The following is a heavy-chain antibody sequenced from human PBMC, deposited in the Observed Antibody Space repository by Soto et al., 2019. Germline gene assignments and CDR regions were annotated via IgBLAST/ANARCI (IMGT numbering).Heavy chain of an antibody. V-gene: IGHV5-51*01. Sequence: GASLKISCKGSGYSFTSYWIGWVRQMPGKGLEWMGIIYPGDSDTRYSPSFQGQVTISADKSISTAYLQWSSLKASDTAMYYCARVGGYCSSTSCSYGMDVWGQGTTVTVSS. D-gene: IGHD2-2*01. CDR3: ARVGGYCSSTSCSYGMDV. CDR1: GYSFTSYW. CDR2: IYPGDSDT. J-gene: IGHJ6*02.